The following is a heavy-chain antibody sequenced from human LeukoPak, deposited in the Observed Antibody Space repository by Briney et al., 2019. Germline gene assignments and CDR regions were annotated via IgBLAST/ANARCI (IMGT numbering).Heavy chain of an antibody. CDR3: ATFRGVITDY. Sequence: ASVKVSCKASGYTFTSYYMHWVRQAPGQGLEWMGIINPSGGSTNYAQKFQGRVTMTRDTSISTAYMELSRLRSDDTAVYYCATFRGVITDYWGQGTLVTVSS. CDR2: INPSGGST. J-gene: IGHJ4*02. CDR1: GYTFTSYY. V-gene: IGHV1-46*01. D-gene: IGHD3-16*02.